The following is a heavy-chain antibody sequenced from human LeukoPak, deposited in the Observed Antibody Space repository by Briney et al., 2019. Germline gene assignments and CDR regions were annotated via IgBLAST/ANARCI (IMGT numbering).Heavy chain of an antibody. CDR1: GFTFSSYW. D-gene: IGHD3-22*01. CDR2: INTDGSTT. CDR3: ARDGYHDSSGYFRFDY. Sequence: GSLRLSCAASGFTFSSYWMHRVRQTPGKGLVWVSRINTDGSTTTYADSVKGRFTISRDNAKNTLYLQMNSLRAEDTAVYYCARDGYHDSSGYFRFDYWGQGTLVTVSS. J-gene: IGHJ4*02. V-gene: IGHV3-74*01.